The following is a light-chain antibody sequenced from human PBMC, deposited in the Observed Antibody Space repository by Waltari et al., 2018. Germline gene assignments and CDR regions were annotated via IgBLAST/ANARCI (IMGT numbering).Light chain of an antibody. CDR3: QQGNSFPPT. CDR1: QEINGW. Sequence: DIQMTQSPSSVSASVGDRVTITCRASQEINGWLTWYQQRPGKGPKLLIYAASTLQTGVPSRFSGGGSGTDFTLTITGLQPEDFAIYFCQQGNSFPPTFGQGTKVDIK. J-gene: IGKJ1*01. V-gene: IGKV1-12*01. CDR2: AAS.